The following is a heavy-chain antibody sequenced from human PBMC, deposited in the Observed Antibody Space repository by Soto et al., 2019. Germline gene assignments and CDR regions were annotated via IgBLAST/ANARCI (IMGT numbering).Heavy chain of an antibody. Sequence: ASVKVSCKASGYTFTGYYMHWVRQAPGQGLEWMGWINPNSGGTNYAQKFQGWVTMTRDTSISTAYMELSSLRSEDTAVCYCARDRVGIFGVPPDVWGQGTTVTVSS. V-gene: IGHV1-2*04. J-gene: IGHJ6*02. CDR2: INPNSGGT. CDR1: GYTFTGYY. D-gene: IGHD3-3*01. CDR3: ARDRVGIFGVPPDV.